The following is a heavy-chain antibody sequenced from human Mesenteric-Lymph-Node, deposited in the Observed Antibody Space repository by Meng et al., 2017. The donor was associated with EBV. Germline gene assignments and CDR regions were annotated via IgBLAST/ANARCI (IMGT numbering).Heavy chain of an antibody. V-gene: IGHV4-34*01. D-gene: IGHD3-10*01. CDR1: GGSLSGYY. J-gene: IGHJ4*02. Sequence: QVQLKQWGAGLLKPSETLSLTCAVDGGSLSGYYWSWIRQPSGKGLEWIGEINHSGSTNYNPSLKSRVTISLDTSKNQFSLKLNSVTAADTAVYYCARGKTMVRGVTSDYWGQGTLVTVSS. CDR2: INHSGST. CDR3: ARGKTMVRGVTSDY.